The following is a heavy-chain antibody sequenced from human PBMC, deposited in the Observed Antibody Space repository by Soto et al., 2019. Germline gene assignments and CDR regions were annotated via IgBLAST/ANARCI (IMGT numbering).Heavy chain of an antibody. Sequence: GGSLRLSCAASGFTFSSYGMHWVRQAPGKGLEWVAVIWYDGSNKYDADSVKGRFTISSDNSKNTLYLQMNSLRAEDTAVYYCARDAAAGTYFDYWGQGTLVTVSS. CDR2: IWYDGSNK. J-gene: IGHJ4*02. CDR1: GFTFSSYG. CDR3: ARDAAAGTYFDY. D-gene: IGHD6-13*01. V-gene: IGHV3-33*01.